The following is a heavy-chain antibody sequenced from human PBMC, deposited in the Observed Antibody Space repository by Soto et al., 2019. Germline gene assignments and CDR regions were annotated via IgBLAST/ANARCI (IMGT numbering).Heavy chain of an antibody. CDR3: AKRRGAGGHFDY. CDR1: GFTFTSYA. CDR2: VSSGGST. Sequence: PAGALRLSCAASGFTFTSYAMGWVRQAPGKGLEWVSVVSSGGSTYYADSVTGRFTVSRDNSKNTLSLQMNSLRAEDTAVYYCAKRRGAGGHFDYWGQGTLVTVSS. D-gene: IGHD2-15*01. V-gene: IGHV3-23*01. J-gene: IGHJ4*02.